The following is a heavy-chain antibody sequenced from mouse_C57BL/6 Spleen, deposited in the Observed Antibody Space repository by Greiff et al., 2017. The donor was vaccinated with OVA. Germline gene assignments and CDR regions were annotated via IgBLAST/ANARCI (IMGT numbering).Heavy chain of an antibody. CDR2: IWRGGST. Sequence: VQRVESGPGLVQPSQSLSITCTVSGFSLTSYGVHWVRQSPGKGLEWLGVIWRGGSTDYNAAFMSRLSITKDNSKSQVFFKMNSRQADDTAIYYCAKKGARDYAMDYWGQGTSVTVSS. V-gene: IGHV2-5*01. J-gene: IGHJ4*01. CDR3: AKKGARDYAMDY. CDR1: GFSLTSYG.